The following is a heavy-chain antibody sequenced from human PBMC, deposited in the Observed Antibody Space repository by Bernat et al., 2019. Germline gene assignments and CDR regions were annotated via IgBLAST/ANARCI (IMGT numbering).Heavy chain of an antibody. J-gene: IGHJ4*02. Sequence: EVQLVQSGAEVKKPGESLKISCKGSGYSFTSYWIGWVRQMPGKGLEWMGIIYPGDSDTRYSPSFQCQDTSYADKSSSTAYLQWSSLKASDTAMYYRARQTFSSGWYGGYDYWGQGTLVTVSS. V-gene: IGHV5-51*01. D-gene: IGHD6-19*01. CDR2: IYPGDSDT. CDR1: GYSFTSYW. CDR3: ARQTFSSGWYGGYDY.